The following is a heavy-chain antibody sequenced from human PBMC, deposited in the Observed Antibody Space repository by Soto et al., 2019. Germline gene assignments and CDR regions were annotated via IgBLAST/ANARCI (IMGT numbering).Heavy chain of an antibody. D-gene: IGHD1-26*01. CDR1: GFTFRHFG. Sequence: QVHLLESGGGVVQAGRSLRLSCEGYGFTFRHFGMHWVRQDPGRGLEWVAVIWHDGSINYYGDSVKGRFTVSRDNSKNALYLQMNSLRAEDTAIYFCAMHTREGALYSWGQGTLVTVSS. V-gene: IGHV3-33*01. CDR2: IWHDGSIN. CDR3: AMHTREGALYS. J-gene: IGHJ5*02.